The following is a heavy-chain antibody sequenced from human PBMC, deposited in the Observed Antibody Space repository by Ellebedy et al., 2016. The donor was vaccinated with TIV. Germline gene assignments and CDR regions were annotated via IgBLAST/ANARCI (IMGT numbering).Heavy chain of an antibody. V-gene: IGHV1-69*13. Sequence: SVKVSXKASGGTFSSYAISWVRQAPGQGLEWMGGIIPIFGTANYAQKFQGRVTITADESTSTAYMELSSLRSEDTAVYYCARALAYCGGDCYSNPDYWGQGTLVTVSS. CDR1: GGTFSSYA. D-gene: IGHD2-21*02. CDR3: ARALAYCGGDCYSNPDY. CDR2: IIPIFGTA. J-gene: IGHJ4*02.